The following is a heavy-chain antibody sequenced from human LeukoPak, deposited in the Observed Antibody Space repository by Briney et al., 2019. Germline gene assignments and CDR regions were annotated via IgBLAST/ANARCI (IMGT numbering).Heavy chain of an antibody. V-gene: IGHV3-30*04. Sequence: PGRSLRFSCAVSGFTFRYYAMQWVRQAPGKVPECVAVILEDGSTGYYIDSVKGRFTISRDNSKNTLHLQMNNLGVEDTAVYYCVRDWGLDVWGQGTTVTVSS. J-gene: IGHJ6*02. CDR2: ILEDGSTG. CDR1: GFTFRYYA. CDR3: VRDWGLDV.